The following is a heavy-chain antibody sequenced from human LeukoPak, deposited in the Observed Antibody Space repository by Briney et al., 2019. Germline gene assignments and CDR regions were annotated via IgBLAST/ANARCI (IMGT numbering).Heavy chain of an antibody. CDR1: GFTFSSYS. CDR3: ARKWELLRGDAFDI. V-gene: IGHV3-21*01. J-gene: IGHJ3*02. CDR2: ISSSSSYI. Sequence: GGSLRLSCAASGFTFSSYSMSWVRQAPGKGLEWVSSISSSSSYIYYAYSVRGRFTISRDNAKNSLYLQMNSLRAEDTAVYYCARKWELLRGDAFDIWGQGTMVTVSS. D-gene: IGHD1-26*01.